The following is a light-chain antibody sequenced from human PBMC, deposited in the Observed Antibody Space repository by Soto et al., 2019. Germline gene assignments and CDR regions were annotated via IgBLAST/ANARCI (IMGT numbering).Light chain of an antibody. CDR1: QSIRNY. Sequence: EIVMTQSPATLSVSPGESATLSCRASQSIRNYLAWYQQIPGQAPRLLIYAADSRATGVPGRFTGSGSGTVFTLTISRLLPEDSGVYYCQQYDTWPPITFGQGKRLEIK. V-gene: IGKV3-15*01. CDR3: QQYDTWPPIT. CDR2: AAD. J-gene: IGKJ5*01.